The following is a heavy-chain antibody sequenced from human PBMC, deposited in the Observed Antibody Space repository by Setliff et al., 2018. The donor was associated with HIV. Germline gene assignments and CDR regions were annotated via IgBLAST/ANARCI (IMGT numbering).Heavy chain of an antibody. CDR1: GGSFSGYY. V-gene: IGHV4-34*01. CDR2: INHSGST. J-gene: IGHJ4*02. D-gene: IGHD1-1*01. Sequence: TLSLTCAVYGGSFSGYYWTWIRQPPGKGLEWIGEINHSGSTSYTPSRMSRVTITVDTSKDQFSLKLRSVTAADTAVYYCARGASKELDYWGPGTLVTVSS. CDR3: ARGASKELDY.